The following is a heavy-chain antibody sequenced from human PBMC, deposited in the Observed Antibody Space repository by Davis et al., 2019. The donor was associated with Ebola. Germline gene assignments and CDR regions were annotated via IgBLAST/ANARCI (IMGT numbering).Heavy chain of an antibody. CDR2: ISWNSGSI. V-gene: IGHV3-9*01. J-gene: IGHJ6*02. CDR1: GFTFDDYA. Sequence: SLKISCAASGFTFDDYAMHWVRQAPGKGLEWVSGISWNSGSIGYADSVKGRFTISRDNAKNSLYLQMNSLRAEDTAVYYCARGPPYYYGMDVWGQGTTVTVSS. CDR3: ARGPPYYYGMDV.